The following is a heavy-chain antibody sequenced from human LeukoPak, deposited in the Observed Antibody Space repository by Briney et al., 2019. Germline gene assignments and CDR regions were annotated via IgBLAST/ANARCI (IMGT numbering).Heavy chain of an antibody. CDR1: GGSFSGYY. D-gene: IGHD1/OR15-1a*01. Sequence: SETLSLTCAVYGGSFSGYYWSWIRQPAGKGLEWIGRIYTSGSTNYNPSLKSRVTMSVDTSKNQFSLKLSSVTAADTAVYYCATYFEHDAFDIWGQGTMVTVSS. CDR2: IYTSGST. J-gene: IGHJ3*02. CDR3: ATYFEHDAFDI. V-gene: IGHV4-59*10.